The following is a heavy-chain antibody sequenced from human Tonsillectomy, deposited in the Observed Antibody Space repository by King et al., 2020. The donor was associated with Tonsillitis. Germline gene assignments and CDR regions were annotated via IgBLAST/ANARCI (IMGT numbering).Heavy chain of an antibody. CDR3: ARDRMRGYYDSSGYYYDAFDI. CDR2: IIPIFGTA. D-gene: IGHD3-22*01. Sequence: VQLVESGAEVKKPGSSVKVSCKASGGTFNSYAISWVRQAPGQGLEWMGGIIPIFGTANYAQTFQGRVTITADESTSTAYMELSSLRFDDTAVYYCARDRMRGYYDSSGYYYDAFDIWGQGTMVTVSS. V-gene: IGHV1-69*01. CDR1: GGTFNSYA. J-gene: IGHJ3*02.